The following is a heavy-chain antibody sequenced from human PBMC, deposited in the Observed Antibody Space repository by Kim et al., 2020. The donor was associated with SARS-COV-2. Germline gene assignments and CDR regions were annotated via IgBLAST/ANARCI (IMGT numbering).Heavy chain of an antibody. J-gene: IGHJ4*02. CDR1: GFSFSSYT. D-gene: IGHD6-13*01. V-gene: IGHV3-23*01. Sequence: GGSLRLSCAASGFSFSSYTMTWVRQAPGKGLEWVSAISGSGGATYYADSVKGRFTISRDNSKNTLYLQMNSLRAEDTAVYYCAQEGPRRAGYWGQGTLVTVSS. CDR2: ISGSGGAT. CDR3: AQEGPRRAGY.